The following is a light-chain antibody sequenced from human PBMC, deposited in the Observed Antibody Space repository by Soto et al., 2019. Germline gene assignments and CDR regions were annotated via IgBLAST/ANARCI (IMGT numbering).Light chain of an antibody. CDR1: QSINAN. J-gene: IGKJ1*01. V-gene: IGKV3-15*01. CDR3: QQYNTWLWT. CDR2: GAS. Sequence: EVVMTQSPATLSVSPGERVTLSCRASQSINANVAWYQQKPGQAARLLIHGASTRATGIPARFSGSGFGTEFILTISSLQSEDFAVYYCQQYNTWLWTFGQGTKVEIQ.